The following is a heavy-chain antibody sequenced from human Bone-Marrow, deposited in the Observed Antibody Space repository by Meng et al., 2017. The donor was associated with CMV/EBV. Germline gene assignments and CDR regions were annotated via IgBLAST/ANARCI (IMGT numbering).Heavy chain of an antibody. D-gene: IGHD3-22*01. J-gene: IGHJ5*02. Sequence: SVKVSCKASGGTFSSYAISWVRQAPGQGLEWRGGSIPIFGTANYAQKVQGRVTITTDVSTSTAYMELSSLSSEDTAVYCGASAGGYYDSSGYYYGRSWFDPWGQGTLVTVSS. CDR2: SIPIFGTA. CDR1: GGTFSSYA. V-gene: IGHV1-69*05. CDR3: ASAGGYYDSSGYYYGRSWFDP.